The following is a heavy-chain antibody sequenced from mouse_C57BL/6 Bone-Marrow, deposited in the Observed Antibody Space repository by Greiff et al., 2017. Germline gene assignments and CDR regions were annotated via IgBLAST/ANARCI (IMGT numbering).Heavy chain of an antibody. CDR1: GYAFSSSW. D-gene: IGHD2-4*01. Sequence: VQLKESGPELVKPGASVKISCKASGYAFSSSWMNWVKQRPGKGLEWIGRIYPGDGDTNYNGKFKGKATLTADKSSSTAYMQLSSLTSEDSAVYCCSRTGGLRRAMDYWGQGTSVTVSS. CDR2: IYPGDGDT. V-gene: IGHV1-82*01. J-gene: IGHJ4*01. CDR3: SRTGGLRRAMDY.